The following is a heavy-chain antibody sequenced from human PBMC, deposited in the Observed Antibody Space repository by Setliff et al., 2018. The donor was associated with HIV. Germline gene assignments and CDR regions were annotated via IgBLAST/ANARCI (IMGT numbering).Heavy chain of an antibody. J-gene: IGHJ5*02. D-gene: IGHD1-20*01. CDR3: AGCITGTTHWFDP. V-gene: IGHV4-59*11. CDR2: IYYSGST. CDR1: GGSISSHY. Sequence: PSETLSLTCTVSGGSISSHYWSWIRQPPGKRLEWIGYIYYSGSTNYNPSLKSRVTISVDTSKNQFSLKLSSVTAADTAVYYCAGCITGTTHWFDPWGQGTLGTV.